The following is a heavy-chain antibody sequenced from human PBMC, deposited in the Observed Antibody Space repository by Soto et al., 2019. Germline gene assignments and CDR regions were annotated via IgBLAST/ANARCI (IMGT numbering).Heavy chain of an antibody. J-gene: IGHJ4*02. CDR2: IYHGGST. V-gene: IGHV4-4*02. D-gene: IGHD4-17*01. Sequence: QVQLQESGPGLVKPSGTLSLTCAVSGGSISSSNWWSWVRQPPGKGLEWIGEIYHGGSTNYNPSLPSRVTISVDKSTSQSSPKLPSVTAADTAVSYCAIGDPGGGDYWGQGTLVTVSA. CDR3: AIGDPGGGDY. CDR1: GGSISSSNW.